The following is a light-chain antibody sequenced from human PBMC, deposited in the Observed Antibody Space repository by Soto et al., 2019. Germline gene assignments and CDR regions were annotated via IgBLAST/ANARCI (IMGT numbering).Light chain of an antibody. CDR1: SSNIGSHT. CDR2: SNT. Sequence: QSVLTQPPSASGTPGQTIAISCSGGSSNIGSHTVNWYQQLPGTAPRLLIYSNTLRPSGVPDRFSGSKSGTSASLAISGLQSEYEGDYYCAAWDDSLNGVVFGGGTKVTVL. V-gene: IGLV1-44*01. CDR3: AAWDDSLNGVV. J-gene: IGLJ2*01.